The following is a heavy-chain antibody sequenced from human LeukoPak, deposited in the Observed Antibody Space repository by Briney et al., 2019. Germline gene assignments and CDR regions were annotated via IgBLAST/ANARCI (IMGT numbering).Heavy chain of an antibody. V-gene: IGHV4-59*01. CDR1: GGSISSYY. CDR3: ARGPKYYYYDSSGYYWGY. Sequence: SETLSLTCTVSGGSISSYYWSWIRQPPGKGLEWIGYIYYSGYTNYNPSLKSRVTISVDTSKNQFSLKLSSVTAADTAVYYCARGPKYYYYDSSGYYWGYWGQGTLVTVSS. D-gene: IGHD3-22*01. J-gene: IGHJ4*02. CDR2: IYYSGYT.